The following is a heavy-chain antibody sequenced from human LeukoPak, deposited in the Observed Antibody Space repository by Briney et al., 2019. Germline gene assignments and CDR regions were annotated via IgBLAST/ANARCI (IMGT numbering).Heavy chain of an antibody. CDR1: GFTVDSNY. V-gene: IGHV3-53*01. Sequence: SGGSLRLSCAASGFTVDSNYLSWVRQAPGKGLEWVSTICTGGNTYYAASVKGRFTISRDFSKNTVFLHMNSLRAEDTAMYYCARDPYYYDSSGYHWGQGTLVTVSS. CDR3: ARDPYYYDSSGYH. D-gene: IGHD3-22*01. J-gene: IGHJ4*02. CDR2: ICTGGNT.